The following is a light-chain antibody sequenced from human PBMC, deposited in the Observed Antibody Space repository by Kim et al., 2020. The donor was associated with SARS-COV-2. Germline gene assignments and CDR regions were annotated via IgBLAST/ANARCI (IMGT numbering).Light chain of an antibody. CDR2: QDS. J-gene: IGLJ2*01. CDR3: QAWDSSTAV. V-gene: IGLV3-1*01. CDR1: KLVDKY. Sequence: SYELTQPPSVSVSPGQTASITCSGDKLVDKYARWYQQKPGQSPVLVIYQDSKRPSGIPERFSGSNSGNTATLTISGTQAMDEADYYCQAWDSSTAVLGGGTQLTVL.